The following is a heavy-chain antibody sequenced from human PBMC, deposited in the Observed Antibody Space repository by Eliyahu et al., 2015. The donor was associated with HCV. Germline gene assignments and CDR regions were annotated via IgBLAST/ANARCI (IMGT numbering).Heavy chain of an antibody. CDR2: INHSGST. D-gene: IGHD4-17*01. V-gene: IGHV4-34*01. Sequence: QVQLQQWGAGLLKPXXTXSLTCXXXGGSFSGYXXXWIRQPPGKGLEWIGEINHSGSTNYNPSLKSRVTISVDTSKNQFSLKLSSVTAADTAVYYCARGDYGDYVVDPWGQGTLVTVSS. CDR1: GGSFSGYX. J-gene: IGHJ5*02. CDR3: ARGDYGDYVVDP.